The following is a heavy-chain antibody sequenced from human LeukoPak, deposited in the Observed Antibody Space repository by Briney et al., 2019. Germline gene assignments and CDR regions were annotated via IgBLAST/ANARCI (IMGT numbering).Heavy chain of an antibody. Sequence: GGSLRLSCAASGFTFSSYAMSWVRQAPGKGLEWVSTFSGSSTYYADSVKGRFIISKDNSKNTLYLQINSSRPEDTAVYYCAKDELLFASGQLFNDWGQGTLVIVSS. CDR2: FSGSST. D-gene: IGHD2-15*01. J-gene: IGHJ4*02. CDR1: GFTFSSYA. CDR3: AKDELLFASGQLFND. V-gene: IGHV3-23*01.